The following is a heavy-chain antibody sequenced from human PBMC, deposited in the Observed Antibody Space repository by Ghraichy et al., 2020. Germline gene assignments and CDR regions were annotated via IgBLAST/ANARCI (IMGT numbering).Heavy chain of an antibody. Sequence: LRLSCTVSGGSISSGGYYWSWIRQHPGKGLEWIGYIYYSGSTSYNPSLKSRVTISVDTSKNQFSLKLSSVTAADTAVYYCARRSGYIVGGMDVWGQGTTVTVSS. CDR1: GGSISSGGYY. CDR2: IYYSGST. D-gene: IGHD3-3*01. V-gene: IGHV4-31*03. J-gene: IGHJ6*02. CDR3: ARRSGYIVGGMDV.